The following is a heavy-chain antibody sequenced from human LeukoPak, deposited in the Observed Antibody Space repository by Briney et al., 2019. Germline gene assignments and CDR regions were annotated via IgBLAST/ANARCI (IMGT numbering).Heavy chain of an antibody. D-gene: IGHD3-10*01. CDR1: GYSISNGYY. V-gene: IGHV4-38-2*02. Sequence: SETLSLTCTVSGYSISNGYYWGWVRQPPGKGLEWIGSIYHSGSTYYNPSLKSRVTISVDTSENQFSLRLSSVTAADTAIYYCARKLYVVREVTFLNWFDPWGQGTLVTVSS. CDR3: ARKLYVVREVTFLNWFDP. J-gene: IGHJ5*02. CDR2: IYHSGST.